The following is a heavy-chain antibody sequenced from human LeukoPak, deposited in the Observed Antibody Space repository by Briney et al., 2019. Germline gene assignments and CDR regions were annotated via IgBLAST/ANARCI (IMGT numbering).Heavy chain of an antibody. CDR3: ARDLGTRKSIAFAD. D-gene: IGHD6-6*01. J-gene: IGHJ4*02. V-gene: IGHV3-21*01. CDR2: ISSNNGYI. Sequence: GGSLRLSCAASGFTFSSYRMNWVRQAPGKGLEWVASISSNNGYIYYADSVKGRFTISRDNGENSLNLQMNSLRAEDAAVYYCARDLGTRKSIAFADWGQGPLVTVSS. CDR1: GFTFSSYR.